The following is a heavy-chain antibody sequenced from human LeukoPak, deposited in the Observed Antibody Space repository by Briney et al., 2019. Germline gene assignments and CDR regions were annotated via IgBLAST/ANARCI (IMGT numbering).Heavy chain of an antibody. V-gene: IGHV3-66*02. CDR1: GFTVTSNF. D-gene: IGHD2-2*01. CDR2: IYSDGTT. Sequence: PGGSLRLSCAASGFTVTSNFMTWVRQAPGKGLEWVSIIYSDGTTYYVDPVKGRFTISRDSSKNTLYLQMSSLRAEDTAVYYCARNSFLLRSISYYYYMDVWGKGTTVTVS. CDR3: ARNSFLLRSISYYYYMDV. J-gene: IGHJ6*03.